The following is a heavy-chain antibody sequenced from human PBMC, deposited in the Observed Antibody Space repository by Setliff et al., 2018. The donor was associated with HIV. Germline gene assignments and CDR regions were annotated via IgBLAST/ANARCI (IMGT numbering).Heavy chain of an antibody. CDR1: GFTFSAHQ. CDR2: IRYDGSEK. J-gene: IGHJ3*01. D-gene: IGHD3-3*01. CDR3: ARDATYYNFWSGSYDAFDV. V-gene: IGHV3-30*02. Sequence: PGGSLRLSCAASGFTFSAHQMSWVRQPPGKGLEWVAFIRYDGSEKYYIESVKGRFAISRDNSEKMLYLQMNSLRAEDTAVYYCARDATYYNFWSGSYDAFDVWGPGTTVTVSS.